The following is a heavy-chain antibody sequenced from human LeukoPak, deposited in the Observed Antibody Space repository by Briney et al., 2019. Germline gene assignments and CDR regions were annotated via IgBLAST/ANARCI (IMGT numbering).Heavy chain of an antibody. CDR2: INPNSGGT. V-gene: IGHV1-2*06. CDR1: GYTFTGYY. D-gene: IGHD3-10*01. Sequence: ASVKVSCKASGYTFTGYYMHWVRQAPGQGLELMGRINPNSGGTNYAQKFQGRVTMTRDTSISTAYMELSRLRSDDTAVYYCVRDAYYYGSGSYYGGGDYWGQGTLVTVSS. J-gene: IGHJ4*02. CDR3: VRDAYYYGSGSYYGGGDY.